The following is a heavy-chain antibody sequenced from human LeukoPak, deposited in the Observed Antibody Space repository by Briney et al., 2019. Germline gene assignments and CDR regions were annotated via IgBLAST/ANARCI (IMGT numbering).Heavy chain of an antibody. V-gene: IGHV3-64*01. CDR3: ARPGLLDAFDI. D-gene: IGHD2-15*01. CDR1: GFTFSSYA. Sequence: PGGSLRLSCAASGFTFSSYAMHWVRQAPGKGLEYVSAISSNGGSTYYANSVKGRFTISGDNSKNTLYLQMGSLRAEDMAVYYCARPGLLDAFDIWGQGTMVTVSS. CDR2: ISSNGGST. J-gene: IGHJ3*02.